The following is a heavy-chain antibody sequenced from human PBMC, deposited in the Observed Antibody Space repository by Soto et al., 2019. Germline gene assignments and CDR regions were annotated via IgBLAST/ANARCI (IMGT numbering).Heavy chain of an antibody. CDR2: ISTGGAYI. V-gene: IGHV3-21*06. D-gene: IGHD2-21*01. Sequence: EVQLVESGGGLVKAGGSLRLFCTASGFTFRNYNMNWVRQAPGKGLVWVSSISTGGAYIFYADSVKGRFTISRDNDQNSLFLQIDSPRAEDTAVYYCARDIASPGGDYFDSWGQGTLVTVSS. CDR3: ARDIASPGGDYFDS. J-gene: IGHJ4*02. CDR1: GFTFRNYN.